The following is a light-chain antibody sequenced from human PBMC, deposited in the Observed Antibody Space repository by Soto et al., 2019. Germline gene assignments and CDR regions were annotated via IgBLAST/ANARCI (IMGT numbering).Light chain of an antibody. CDR3: MQFAHFPRT. CDR1: QSLVYSDGNTY. CDR2: QIS. Sequence: VLTQTPLSSHVTLGQPASISCSASQSLVYSDGNTYLSWLQQRPGQPPRLLSDQISNQFSGDPDRFSVSGEGTDFTPKISTVEAEEVGVYCCMQFAHFPRTFGQGTKLDI. J-gene: IGKJ1*01. V-gene: IGKV2-24*01.